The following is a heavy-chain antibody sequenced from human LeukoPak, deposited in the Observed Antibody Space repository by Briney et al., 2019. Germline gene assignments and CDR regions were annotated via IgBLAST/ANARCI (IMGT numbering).Heavy chain of an antibody. CDR3: AREISAPPLEQENWFDP. J-gene: IGHJ5*02. V-gene: IGHV3-11*06. Sequence: GGSLRLSCAASGFTFSDYYMSWIRQAPGKGLEWCSYISSSSSYTNYADSVKGRFNISRDNAKNSVYLQMNSLRAEDTAVYYCAREISAPPLEQENWFDPWGQGTLVTVSS. CDR2: ISSSSSYT. D-gene: IGHD1/OR15-1a*01. CDR1: GFTFSDYY.